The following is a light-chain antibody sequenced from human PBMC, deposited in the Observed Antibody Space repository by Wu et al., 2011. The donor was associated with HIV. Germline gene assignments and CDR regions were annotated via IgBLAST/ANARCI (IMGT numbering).Light chain of an antibody. CDR3: QQCNNWPLT. V-gene: IGKV3D-15*01. CDR1: QSVSGN. CDR2: GAS. Sequence: IVLTQSPATLSVSPGQRATLSCRASQSVSGNLAWYQQKPGQAPRLLIYGASSRATGIPDRFSGSGSGTDFTLTISRLEPEDFAVYYCQQCNNWPLTFGQGTRLEIK. J-gene: IGKJ5*01.